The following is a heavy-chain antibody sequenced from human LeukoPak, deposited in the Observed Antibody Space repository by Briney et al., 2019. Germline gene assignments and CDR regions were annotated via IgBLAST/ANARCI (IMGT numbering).Heavy chain of an antibody. CDR3: TTDFYDFWSGPPYFDY. D-gene: IGHD3-3*01. J-gene: IGHJ4*02. CDR2: IKSKTDGGTT. V-gene: IGHV3-15*01. CDR1: GFTFRNAW. Sequence: GGSLRLSYAASGFTFRNAWMSWVRQAPGKGLEWVGRIKSKTDGGTTDYAAPVKGRFTISRDDSKNTLYLQMNSLKTEDTAVYYCTTDFYDFWSGPPYFDYWGQGTLVTVSS.